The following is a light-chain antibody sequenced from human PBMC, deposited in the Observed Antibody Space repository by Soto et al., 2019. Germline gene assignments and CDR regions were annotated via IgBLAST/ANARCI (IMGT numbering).Light chain of an antibody. J-gene: IGLJ3*02. CDR3: ALYMGSGIWV. V-gene: IGLV8-61*01. CDR1: SGSVSTNYY. CDR2: STN. Sequence: QTVVTQEPSFSVSPGETVTLTCGLNSGSVSTNYYPSWYQQTPGQPPRTLMYSTNTRSSGVPDRFSGSILGNKAALTITGAQADDEAAYSCALYMGSGIWVFGGGTQLTVL.